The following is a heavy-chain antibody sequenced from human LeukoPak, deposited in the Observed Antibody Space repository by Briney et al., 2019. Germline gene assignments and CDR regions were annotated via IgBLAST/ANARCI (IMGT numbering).Heavy chain of an antibody. CDR1: GFTFSSYS. Sequence: GGSLRLSCAASGFTFSSYSMNWVRQAPGKGLEWVSYISSSSNTIYYADSVEGRFTISRDNAKNSLYLQMNSLRDEDTAVYYCARGGDSSGWPYFDYWGQGTLVTVSS. V-gene: IGHV3-48*02. CDR3: ARGGDSSGWPYFDY. CDR2: ISSSSNTI. D-gene: IGHD6-19*01. J-gene: IGHJ4*02.